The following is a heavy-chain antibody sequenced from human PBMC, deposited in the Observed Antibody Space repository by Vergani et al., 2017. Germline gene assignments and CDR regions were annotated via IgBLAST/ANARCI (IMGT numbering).Heavy chain of an antibody. J-gene: IGHJ6*02. Sequence: QVQLVESGGGVVQPGRSLRLSCAASGFTFSSYGMHWVRQAPGKGLEWVAVISYDGSNKYYADSVKGRFTISRDNSKNTLYLQMNSLRAEDTAVYYCAKALTVTTRYYYYYGMDVWGQGP. V-gene: IGHV3-30*18. CDR2: ISYDGSNK. D-gene: IGHD4-17*01. CDR1: GFTFSSYG. CDR3: AKALTVTTRYYYYYGMDV.